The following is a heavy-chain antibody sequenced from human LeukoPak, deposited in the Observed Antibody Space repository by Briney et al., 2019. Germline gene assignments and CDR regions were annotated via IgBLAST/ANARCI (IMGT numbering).Heavy chain of an antibody. CDR3: AKDQLDTAMAVDAFDI. CDR2: ISGSGSST. CDR1: GGSISSGGYY. V-gene: IGHV3-23*01. D-gene: IGHD5-18*01. J-gene: IGHJ3*02. Sequence: ETLSLTCTVSGGSISSGGYYWSWVRQAPGKGLEWVSAISGSGSSTYYADSVKGRFTISRDNSKNTQYLQMNSLRAEDTAVYYCAKDQLDTAMAVDAFDIWGQGTMVTVSS.